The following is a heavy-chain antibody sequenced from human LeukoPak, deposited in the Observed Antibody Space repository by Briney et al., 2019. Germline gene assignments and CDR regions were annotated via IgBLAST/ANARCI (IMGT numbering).Heavy chain of an antibody. Sequence: SETLSLTCTVSGGSISSYYWSWIRQPPGKGLEWIGEINHSGSTNYNPSLKSRVTISVDTSKNQFSLKLSSVTAADTAVYYCARGPDYGDFRYYYYYMDVWGKGTTVTVSS. CDR1: GGSISSYY. D-gene: IGHD4-17*01. CDR2: INHSGST. J-gene: IGHJ6*03. CDR3: ARGPDYGDFRYYYYYMDV. V-gene: IGHV4-34*01.